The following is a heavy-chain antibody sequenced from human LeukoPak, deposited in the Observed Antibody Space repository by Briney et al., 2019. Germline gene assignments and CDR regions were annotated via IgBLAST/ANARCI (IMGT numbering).Heavy chain of an antibody. D-gene: IGHD4-17*01. CDR3: ARDSTVTRKIDY. Sequence: SETLSLTCAVYGGSFGGYYWSWIRQPPGKGLEWIGEINHSGSTNYNPSLKSRVTISVDTSKNQFSLKLSSVTAADTAVYYCARDSTVTRKIDYWGQGTLVTVSS. V-gene: IGHV4-34*01. CDR1: GGSFGGYY. J-gene: IGHJ4*02. CDR2: INHSGST.